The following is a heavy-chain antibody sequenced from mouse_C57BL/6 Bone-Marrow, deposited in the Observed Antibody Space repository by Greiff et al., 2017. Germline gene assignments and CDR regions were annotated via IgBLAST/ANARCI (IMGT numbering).Heavy chain of an antibody. CDR3: ARRGPRGSSYEGVAY. J-gene: IGHJ3*01. V-gene: IGHV1-53*01. CDR1: GYTFTSYW. D-gene: IGHD1-1*01. Sequence: QVQLQQPGTELVKPGASVKLSCKASGYTFTSYWMPWVKQRPGPGLEWIGNINPSNGGTNYNEKFKSKATLTVDKSSSTAYMQLSSLTSEDSAVYYCARRGPRGSSYEGVAYWGQGTLVTVSA. CDR2: INPSNGGT.